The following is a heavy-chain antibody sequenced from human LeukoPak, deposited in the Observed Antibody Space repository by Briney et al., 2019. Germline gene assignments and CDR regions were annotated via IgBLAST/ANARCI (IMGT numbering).Heavy chain of an antibody. V-gene: IGHV3-7*01. J-gene: IGHJ4*02. D-gene: IGHD3-10*01. Sequence: GGSLRLSCAASGFIFSSFWMSWVRQAPGKGLEWVVNINEDGGEKYYVDSVKGRFTISRDNAKNSLYLQMNSLRAEDTALYYCATSGWTSGSDSWGQGTLVTVSS. CDR2: INEDGGEK. CDR1: GFIFSSFW. CDR3: ATSGWTSGSDS.